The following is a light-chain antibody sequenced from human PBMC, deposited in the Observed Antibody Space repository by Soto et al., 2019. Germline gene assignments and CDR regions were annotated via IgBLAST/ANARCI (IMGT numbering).Light chain of an antibody. CDR2: EVT. J-gene: IGLJ3*02. Sequence: QSVLTQPPSAAGSPGQSVTISCTGTSSDVGAYNYVSWYQQHAGKAPKLVIYEVTKRPAGVPDRFSGSESANTASLTVSGLQAEDEADYHCSSFASSNPWVFGGGTKLTVL. CDR1: SSDVGAYNY. CDR3: SSFASSNPWV. V-gene: IGLV2-8*01.